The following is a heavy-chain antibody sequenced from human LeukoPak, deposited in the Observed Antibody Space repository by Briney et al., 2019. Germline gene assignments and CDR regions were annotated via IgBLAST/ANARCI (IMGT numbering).Heavy chain of an antibody. CDR3: ARGIDYYDRSGYYSVFDY. J-gene: IGHJ4*02. D-gene: IGHD3-22*01. CDR1: GGSFSSYY. Sequence: SETLSLTCAVYGGSFSSYYWSWIRQPPGKGLEWIGYIYYSGSTNYNPSLKSRVTISVDTSKNQFSLKLSSVTAADTAVYYCARGIDYYDRSGYYSVFDYWGQGTRVTVSS. CDR2: IYYSGST. V-gene: IGHV4-59*01.